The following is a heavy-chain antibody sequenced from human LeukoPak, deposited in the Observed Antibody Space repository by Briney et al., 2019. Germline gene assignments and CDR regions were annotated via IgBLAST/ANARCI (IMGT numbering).Heavy chain of an antibody. CDR1: GGSISSYY. D-gene: IGHD6-13*01. Sequence: SETLSLTCTVSGGSISSYYWSWIRQPPGKGLEWIGYIYYSGTTNYNPSLKSRVSISIDTSKNHFSLKLISVTAADTAVYYCARHPPAAAVSFDFWGQGTLVTVSS. V-gene: IGHV4-59*08. CDR3: ARHPPAAAVSFDF. CDR2: IYYSGTT. J-gene: IGHJ4*02.